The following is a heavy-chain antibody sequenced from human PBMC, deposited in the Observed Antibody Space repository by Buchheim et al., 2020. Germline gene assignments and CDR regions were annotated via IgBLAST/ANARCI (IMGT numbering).Heavy chain of an antibody. CDR1: GFTFSSYG. J-gene: IGHJ4*02. V-gene: IGHV3-30*18. D-gene: IGHD3-9*01. CDR3: AKGRETRYFDWLSYYFDY. CDR2: ISYDGSNK. Sequence: QVQLVESGGGVVQPGRSLRLSCAASGFTFSSYGMHWVRQAPGKGLEWVAVISYDGSNKYYADSVKGRFTISRDNFKNTLYLQMNSLRAEDTAVYYCAKGRETRYFDWLSYYFDYWGQGTL.